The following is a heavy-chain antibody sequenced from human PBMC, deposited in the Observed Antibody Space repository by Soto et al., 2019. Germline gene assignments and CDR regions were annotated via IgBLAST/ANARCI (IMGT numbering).Heavy chain of an antibody. CDR1: GYTFTSYY. CDR2: INPSGGST. CDR3: AREQAGYYGSGTNEGYYYGMDV. Sequence: ASVKVSCKASGYTFTSYYMHWVRHAPGQGLEWMGIINPSGGSTSYAQKFQGRVTMTRDTSTSTAYMELSSLRSEDTAVYYCAREQAGYYGSGTNEGYYYGMDVWGQGTTVTVSS. D-gene: IGHD3-10*01. J-gene: IGHJ6*02. V-gene: IGHV1-46*01.